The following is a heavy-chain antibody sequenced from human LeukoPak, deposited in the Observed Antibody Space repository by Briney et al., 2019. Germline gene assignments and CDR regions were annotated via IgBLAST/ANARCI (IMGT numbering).Heavy chain of an antibody. V-gene: IGHV3-20*04. D-gene: IGHD6-19*01. CDR3: AKDGGWGIAVAGMAFDY. J-gene: IGHJ4*02. CDR1: GFTFDDYG. Sequence: GSLRLSCAASGFTFDDYGMSWVRQAPGKGLEWVSGINWNGGSTGYADSVKGRFTISRDNAKNSLYLQMNSLRAEDTAVYYCAKDGGWGIAVAGMAFDYWGQGTLVTVSS. CDR2: INWNGGST.